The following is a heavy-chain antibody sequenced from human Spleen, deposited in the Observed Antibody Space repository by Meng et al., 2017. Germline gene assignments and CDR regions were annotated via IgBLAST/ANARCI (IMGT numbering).Heavy chain of an antibody. CDR3: ARGYTGYDPFDY. CDR2: FYIGGDA. J-gene: IGHJ4*02. D-gene: IGHD5-12*01. V-gene: IGHV3-66*02. CDR1: GFDVSTNY. Sequence: GESLKISCAVSGFDVSTNYMSWVRQTPGKGLEWVSVFYIGGDAYYADSVKGRFTLSRDTSRNTLFLQMNSLRPDDTGLYYCARGYTGYDPFDYWGQGTLVTVSS.